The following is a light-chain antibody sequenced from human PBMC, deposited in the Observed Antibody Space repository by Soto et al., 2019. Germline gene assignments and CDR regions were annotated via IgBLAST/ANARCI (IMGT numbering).Light chain of an antibody. CDR3: QQYNNWPLWT. CDR2: GAS. J-gene: IGKJ1*01. Sequence: EIVMTQSPGTLSVSPGERATLSCRASQTVSRHLAWYQQKPGQAPRLLIYGASTRATGIPARFSGSGSGTEFTLTISSLQSEDFAVYYCQQYNNWPLWTFGQGTKVDIK. V-gene: IGKV3-15*01. CDR1: QTVSRH.